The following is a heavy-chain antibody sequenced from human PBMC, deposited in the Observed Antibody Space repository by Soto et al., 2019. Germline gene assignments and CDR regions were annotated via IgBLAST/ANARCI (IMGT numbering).Heavy chain of an antibody. CDR1: GFTFSSYG. CDR2: IWYDGSNK. Sequence: GGSLRLSCAASGFTFSSYGMHWVRQAPGKGLEWVAVIWYDGSNKYYADSVKGRFTISRDNSKNTLYLQMNSLRAEDRAVYSCAKDQVELRPRGYYYYGMDVWGQGTTVTVSS. V-gene: IGHV3-33*06. CDR3: AKDQVELRPRGYYYYGMDV. D-gene: IGHD1-7*01. J-gene: IGHJ6*02.